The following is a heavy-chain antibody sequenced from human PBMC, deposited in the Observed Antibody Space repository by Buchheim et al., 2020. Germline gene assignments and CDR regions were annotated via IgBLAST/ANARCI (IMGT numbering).Heavy chain of an antibody. CDR1: GLTLSDHY. D-gene: IGHD1-26*01. CDR2: TRNKANSYTT. CDR3: ARAFSGRYFDY. J-gene: IGHJ4*02. V-gene: IGHV3-72*01. Sequence: EVQLAESGGGLVQPGGSLRLSCAVSGLTLSDHYMDWVRQAPGKGLEWVARTRNKANSYTTEYAASVKGRFTISRDDSKNSLYLQMNSLKTEDTAVYYCARAFSGRYFDYWGQGIL.